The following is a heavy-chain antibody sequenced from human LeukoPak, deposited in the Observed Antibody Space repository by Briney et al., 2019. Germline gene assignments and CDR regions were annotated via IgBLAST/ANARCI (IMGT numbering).Heavy chain of an antibody. Sequence: SETLSLTCTVSGGSINTINYFWGWIRQPPGKGLEWIGSIFYTGSTYYNPTLKSRVTIYVDTSKSHVSLMLNSVTASDTAVYYCARHSDRLQSGENAFDIWGQGTVVTVSS. J-gene: IGHJ3*02. CDR2: IFYTGST. D-gene: IGHD2-21*02. CDR1: GGSINTINYF. V-gene: IGHV4-39*01. CDR3: ARHSDRLQSGENAFDI.